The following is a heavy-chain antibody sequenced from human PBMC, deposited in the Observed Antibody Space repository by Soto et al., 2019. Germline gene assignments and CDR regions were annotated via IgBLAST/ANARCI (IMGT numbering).Heavy chain of an antibody. J-gene: IGHJ6*02. CDR1: GFTFSGSA. D-gene: IGHD3-16*01. V-gene: IGHV3-73*01. CDR2: IRSKANSYAT. CDR3: TRPGGMITFGGVINYGMDV. Sequence: GGSLRLSCAASGFTFSGSAMHWVRQASGKGLEWVGRIRSKANSYATAYAASVKGRFTISRDDSKNTAYLQMNSLKTEDTAVYYCTRPGGMITFGGVINYGMDVWGQGTTITVSS.